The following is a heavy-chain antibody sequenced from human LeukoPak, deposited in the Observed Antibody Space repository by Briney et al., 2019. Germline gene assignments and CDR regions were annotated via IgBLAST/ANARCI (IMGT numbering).Heavy chain of an antibody. J-gene: IGHJ4*02. CDR1: GYTFTSYA. Sequence: ASVTVSCKASGYTFTSYAMNWVRQAPGQGLEWMGWINTNTGNPTYAQGFTGRFVFSLDTSVSTAYLQISSLKAEDTAVYYYARESTTVTTYYNYWGQGTLVAVSS. V-gene: IGHV7-4-1*02. CDR2: INTNTGNP. D-gene: IGHD4-17*01. CDR3: ARESTTVTTYYNY.